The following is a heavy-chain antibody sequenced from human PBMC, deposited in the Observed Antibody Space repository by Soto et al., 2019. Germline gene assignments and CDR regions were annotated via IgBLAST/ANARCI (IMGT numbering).Heavy chain of an antibody. Sequence: PGGSLRLSWAASGFTFGDHYMSWIRQAPGKGLEWIGYSSNSGSFTRYADSVKGRFSISRDNAKNSLYLQINSLRGDDTATYFCVRSGDNYNLLDYWGQGTPVTVSS. CDR2: SSNSGSFT. V-gene: IGHV3-11*06. CDR3: VRSGDNYNLLDY. D-gene: IGHD1-1*01. CDR1: GFTFGDHY. J-gene: IGHJ4*02.